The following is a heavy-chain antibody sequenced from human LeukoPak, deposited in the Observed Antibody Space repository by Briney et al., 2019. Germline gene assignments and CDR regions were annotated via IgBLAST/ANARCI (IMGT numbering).Heavy chain of an antibody. D-gene: IGHD3-3*01. CDR1: GFTFSSYS. V-gene: IGHV3-48*04. J-gene: IGHJ6*02. CDR2: ISSSSSTI. CDR3: ARFKGKRFLEKGYGMDV. Sequence: PGGSLRLSCAASGFTFSSYSMNWVRQAPGKGLEWVSYISSSSSTIYYADSVKGRFTISRDNAKNSLYLQMNSLRAEDTAVYYCARFKGKRFLEKGYGMDVWGQGTTVTVSS.